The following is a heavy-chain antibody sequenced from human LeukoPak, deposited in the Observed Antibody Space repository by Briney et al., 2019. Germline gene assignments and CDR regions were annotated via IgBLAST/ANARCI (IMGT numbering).Heavy chain of an antibody. CDR1: GFTVSSNY. V-gene: IGHV3-53*01. J-gene: IGHJ4*02. CDR3: ARAAQYYYDSSGPGYFAY. CDR2: IYSGGST. D-gene: IGHD3-22*01. Sequence: AGGSLRLSCAASGFTVSSNYMSWVRQAPGKGLEWVSVIYSGGSTYYADSVKGRFTISRDNSKNTLYLQMNSLRAEDTAVYYCARAAQYYYDSSGPGYFAYWGQGTLVTVSS.